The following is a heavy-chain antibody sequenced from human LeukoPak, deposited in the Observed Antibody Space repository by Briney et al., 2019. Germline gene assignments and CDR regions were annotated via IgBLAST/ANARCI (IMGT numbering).Heavy chain of an antibody. CDR3: ARSGVAAADYWYFDL. CDR2: IILIFGTA. CDR1: GGTFSSYA. D-gene: IGHD6-13*01. Sequence: GSSVKASCKASGGTFSSYAISWVRQAPGQGLEWMGGIILIFGTANYAQKFQGRVTITADESTSTAYMELSSLRSEDTAVYYCARSGVAAADYWYFDLWGRGTLVTVSS. J-gene: IGHJ2*01. V-gene: IGHV1-69*01.